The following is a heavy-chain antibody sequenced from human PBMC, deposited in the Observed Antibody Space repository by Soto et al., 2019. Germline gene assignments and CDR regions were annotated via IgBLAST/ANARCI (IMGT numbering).Heavy chain of an antibody. CDR2: VYYSGKT. CDR3: ARQSTGQYDFWSDYSRSVPRVDWFDP. J-gene: IGHJ5*02. CDR1: GGSFSSNNYY. D-gene: IGHD3-3*01. Sequence: SETLSLTCTVSGGSFSSNNYYWGWIRQPPGKGPEWIGSVYYSGKTYYNPSLKSRVTISVDTSQTHFSLRLNSVTAADTAVYYCARQSTGQYDFWSDYSRSVPRVDWFDPWGQGNLVTVS. V-gene: IGHV4-39*01.